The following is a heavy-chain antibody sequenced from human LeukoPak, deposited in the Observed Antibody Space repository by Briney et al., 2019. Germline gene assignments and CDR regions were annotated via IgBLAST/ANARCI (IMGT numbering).Heavy chain of an antibody. D-gene: IGHD7-27*01. CDR3: ATTATLNHWGGRAFDI. CDR1: GGSFSGYY. V-gene: IGHV4-34*01. CDR2: INHSGST. Sequence: SETLSLTCAVYGGSFSGYYWSWIRPPPGKGLEWIGEINHSGSTNYNPSLKSRVTISVDTSKNQFSLKLSSVTAADTAVYYCATTATLNHWGGRAFDIWGQGTMVTVSS. J-gene: IGHJ3*02.